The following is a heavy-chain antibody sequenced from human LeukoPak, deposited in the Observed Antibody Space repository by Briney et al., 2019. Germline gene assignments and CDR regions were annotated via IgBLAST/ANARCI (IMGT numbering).Heavy chain of an antibody. CDR1: GFTFGSYA. CDR3: AKEDSSWFYFDY. D-gene: IGHD6-13*01. Sequence: PGGSLRLSCAASGFTFGSYAMSWVRQAPGKGLEWVSRISDSGGSTIYADSVKGRFTISRDNSKNTLYLQMNSLGAEDTAVYYCAKEDSSWFYFDYWGQETLVTVSS. CDR2: ISDSGGST. J-gene: IGHJ4*02. V-gene: IGHV3-23*01.